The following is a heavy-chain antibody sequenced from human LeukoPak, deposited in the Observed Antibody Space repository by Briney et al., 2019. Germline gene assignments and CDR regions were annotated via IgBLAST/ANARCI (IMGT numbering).Heavy chain of an antibody. Sequence: SETLSLTCTVSGDSISSSDYYWVWLRQAQGKGLEWIVRISYSGKTLYKPYHKSRVTLPVDTSKNLFSLRLNSVTAADTAVYYCSRLTHSYYADTAGYYPYYYMDVWGEGATVTVSS. V-gene: IGHV4-39*02. J-gene: IGHJ6*03. CDR2: ISYSGKT. CDR3: SRLTHSYYADTAGYYPYYYMDV. D-gene: IGHD3-22*01. CDR1: GDSISSSDYY.